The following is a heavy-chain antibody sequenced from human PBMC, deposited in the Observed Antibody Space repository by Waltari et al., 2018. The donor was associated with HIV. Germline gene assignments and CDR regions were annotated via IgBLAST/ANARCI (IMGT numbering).Heavy chain of an antibody. J-gene: IGHJ4*02. V-gene: IGHV3-49*03. CDR1: GFSFGDFP. CDR2: IRSMIYGGAT. D-gene: IGHD6-19*01. Sequence: EVQLVEFGGGLVQPGRSLRLSCTGFGFSFGDFPISWFRRAPGKGLEWVGLIRSMIYGGATEYAASAKGRFTISRDDLKSVAYLQMNSLKTEDTAVYYCTRSSTLDYWGQGTLVTVSS. CDR3: TRSSTLDY.